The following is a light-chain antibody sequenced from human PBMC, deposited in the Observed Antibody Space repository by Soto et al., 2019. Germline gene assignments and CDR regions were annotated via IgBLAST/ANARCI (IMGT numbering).Light chain of an antibody. CDR3: QQYNMWPRT. V-gene: IGKV3-15*01. Sequence: EIVMRQSPATLSVSPGEIATLSCRARQSLGTNLAWFQQKPGQAPRLLIHGASTRATGTPARFSGSGSGTEFTLTISSLQSEDFAVYYCQQYNMWPRTCGQGPKVDIK. J-gene: IGKJ1*01. CDR2: GAS. CDR1: QSLGTN.